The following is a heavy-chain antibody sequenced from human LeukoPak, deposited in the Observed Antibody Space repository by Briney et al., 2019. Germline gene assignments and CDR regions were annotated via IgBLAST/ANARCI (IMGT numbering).Heavy chain of an antibody. D-gene: IGHD6-19*01. CDR2: ISSGSTI. V-gene: IGHV3-48*04. CDR1: GFTFSTYI. CDR3: ARESIAVAGAPFDY. J-gene: IGHJ4*02. Sequence: GRSLRLSCAASGFTFSTYIMTWVRQAPGKGLEWVSYISSGSTIYDADSVKGRFTISRDNAKNSLYLQMNSLRAEDTAVYYCARESIAVAGAPFDYWGQGTLVTVSS.